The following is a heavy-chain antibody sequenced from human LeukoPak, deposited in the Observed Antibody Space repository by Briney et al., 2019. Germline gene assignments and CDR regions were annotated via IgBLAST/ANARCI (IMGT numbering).Heavy chain of an antibody. CDR1: GFTFSDYY. V-gene: IGHV3-11*04. D-gene: IGHD3-10*01. J-gene: IGHJ3*02. CDR2: ISSSGSTI. CDR3: AKVNPPGLLWFGKKEFGRNGAFDI. Sequence: PGGSLRLSCAASGFTFSDYYMSWIRQAPGKGLEWVSYISSSGSTIFYADSVKGRFTISRDNAKNSLYLQMNSLRAEDTAVYYCAKVNPPGLLWFGKKEFGRNGAFDIWGQGTMVTVSS.